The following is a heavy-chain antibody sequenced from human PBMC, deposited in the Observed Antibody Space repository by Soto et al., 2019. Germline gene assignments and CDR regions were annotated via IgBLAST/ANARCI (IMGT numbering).Heavy chain of an antibody. CDR3: ARGPAGDKVDY. CDR2: IYNSGST. V-gene: IGHV4-30-4*08. J-gene: IGHJ4*02. D-gene: IGHD7-27*01. CDR1: GDSVNNGRYY. Sequence: QVQLQESGPGLVEPSQTLSLTCSVSGDSVNNGRYYWSWIRQTPGKGLEWIGHIYNSGSTYSNPSLRNRITISVDTSKNQFSLKLSSVTAADTAVYYCARGPAGDKVDYWGQGTLVTVSS.